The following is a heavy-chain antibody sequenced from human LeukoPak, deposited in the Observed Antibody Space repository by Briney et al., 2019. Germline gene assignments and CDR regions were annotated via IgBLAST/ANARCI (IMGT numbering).Heavy chain of an antibody. J-gene: IGHJ6*03. CDR2: IYTSGST. V-gene: IGHV4-4*07. Sequence: SETLSLTCTVSGGSISSYYWSWIRQPAGKGLEWIGRIYTSGSTNYNPSLKSRVTMSVDTSKNQFSLKLSSVTAADTAVYYCARDFWSGYYPTYYYYMDVWGKGTTVTVSS. CDR1: GGSISSYY. CDR3: ARDFWSGYYPTYYYYMDV. D-gene: IGHD3-3*01.